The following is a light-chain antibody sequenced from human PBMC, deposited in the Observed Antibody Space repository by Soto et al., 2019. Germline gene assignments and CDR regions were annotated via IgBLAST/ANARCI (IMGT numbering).Light chain of an antibody. CDR2: GAY. V-gene: IGKV3-20*01. CDR1: QSVSRSY. J-gene: IGKJ5*01. CDR3: RQYGTSPFT. Sequence: EIVLTQSPGTLSLSPGERATLSCRASQSVSRSYLAWYQQKPGQAHRLLMYGAYSRATGIQDRFSGSGSGTDFTLTIRRLEPEDFAVYFCRQYGTSPFTFGQGTRLEIK.